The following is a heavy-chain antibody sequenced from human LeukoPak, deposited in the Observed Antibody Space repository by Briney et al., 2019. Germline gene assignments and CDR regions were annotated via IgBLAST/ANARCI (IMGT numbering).Heavy chain of an antibody. J-gene: IGHJ6*02. D-gene: IGHD2-2*01. Sequence: SQTLSLTCAISGVSVSSNSAAWNWIRQSPSRGLEWLGRTYYRSKWYNDYAVSVKSRITINPDTSKNQFSLQLNSVTPEDTAVYYCARDSIVVVPDAYYYGMDVWGQGTTVTVSS. V-gene: IGHV6-1*01. CDR1: GVSVSSNSAA. CDR3: ARDSIVVVPDAYYYGMDV. CDR2: TYYRSKWYN.